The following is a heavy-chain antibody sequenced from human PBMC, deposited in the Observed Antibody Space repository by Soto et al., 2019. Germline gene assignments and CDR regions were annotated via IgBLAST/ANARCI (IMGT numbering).Heavy chain of an antibody. CDR1: GGSISSYH. CDR2: VYYTGST. CDR3: ARDRGDSHGPRAFDV. Sequence: SETLSLTCTVSGGSISSYHWNWIRRPPGRGLEWIGHVYYTGSTNYNPSLNSRVTISVDTSKSQFSLKLSSVTAADTAVYYCARDRGDSHGPRAFDVWGQGAMVTVSS. J-gene: IGHJ3*01. V-gene: IGHV4-59*01. D-gene: IGHD5-18*01.